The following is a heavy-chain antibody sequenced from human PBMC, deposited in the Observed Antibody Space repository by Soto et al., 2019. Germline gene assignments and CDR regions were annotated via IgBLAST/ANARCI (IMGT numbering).Heavy chain of an antibody. CDR1: GGSFSGYY. J-gene: IGHJ4*02. CDR3: ARGRSITMVLGGIRYYFDY. V-gene: IGHV4-34*01. CDR2: INHSGST. Sequence: SETLSLTGAVYGGSFSGYYWSWIRQPPGKGLEWIGEINHSGSTNYNPSLKSRVNISVDTSKNQFSLKLSSLTAADTAVYYYARGRSITMVLGGIRYYFDYWGQGTLVTVSS. D-gene: IGHD3-10*01.